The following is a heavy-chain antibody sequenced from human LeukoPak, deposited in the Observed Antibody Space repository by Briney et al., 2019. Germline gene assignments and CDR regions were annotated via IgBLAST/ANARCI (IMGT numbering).Heavy chain of an antibody. D-gene: IGHD1-26*01. Sequence: SETLSLTCNVSGGSISSSRYYWGWIRQPPGKGLEWIGSMYYGGSTYYNPSLKSRVTISVDTSKNQCSLKLSSVTAADTAVYYCARRGPSGRSLDYWGQGTLVTVSS. CDR3: ARRGPSGRSLDY. J-gene: IGHJ4*02. V-gene: IGHV4-39*01. CDR2: MYYGGST. CDR1: GGSISSSRYY.